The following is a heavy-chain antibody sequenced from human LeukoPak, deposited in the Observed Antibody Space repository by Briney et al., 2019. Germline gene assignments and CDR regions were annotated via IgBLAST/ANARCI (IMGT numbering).Heavy chain of an antibody. Sequence: GESLKISCKGPGYSFTSYWIGGVRQMPGKGLEWMGIIYPGDSDTRYSPSFQGQVTISADKSISTAYLQWSSLKASDTAMYYCARGDNYYDSSGHNWFDPWGQGTLVTVSS. CDR2: IYPGDSDT. CDR1: GYSFTSYW. J-gene: IGHJ5*02. D-gene: IGHD3-22*01. CDR3: ARGDNYYDSSGHNWFDP. V-gene: IGHV5-51*01.